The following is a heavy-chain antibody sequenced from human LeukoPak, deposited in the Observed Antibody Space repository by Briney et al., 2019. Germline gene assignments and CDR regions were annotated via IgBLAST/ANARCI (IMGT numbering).Heavy chain of an antibody. CDR2: ISGSGGST. CDR1: GFTFSTYA. J-gene: IGHJ4*02. CDR3: AKATGYLL. D-gene: IGHD1-14*01. V-gene: IGHV3-23*01. Sequence: GGSLRLSCAASGFTFSTYAMSWVRQAPGKGLEWVSGISGSGGSTHYADSVKGRFTISRDNSENTLFLRMNSLRAEDTAVYYCAKATGYLLWGQGTLVIVSS.